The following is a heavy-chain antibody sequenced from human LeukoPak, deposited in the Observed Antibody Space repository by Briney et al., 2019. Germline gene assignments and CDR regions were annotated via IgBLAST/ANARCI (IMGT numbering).Heavy chain of an antibody. CDR2: INPDSGST. V-gene: IGHV1-2*02. D-gene: IGHD2-21*01. Sequence: ASVKVSCKASGYTFTDAYIHWVRQAPGQGLEWMGWINPDSGSTNYAQKFQGRVTMTRDTSITTVYMELSSLRSDDTAVYYCARVKYRAVGDKQHWGRGTLVTVSS. CDR1: GYTFTDAY. CDR3: ARVKYRAVGDKQH. J-gene: IGHJ1*01.